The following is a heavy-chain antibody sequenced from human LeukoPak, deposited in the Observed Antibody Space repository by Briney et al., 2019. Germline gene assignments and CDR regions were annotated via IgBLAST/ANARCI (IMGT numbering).Heavy chain of an antibody. CDR3: ARGQPYGDYNYFDP. D-gene: IGHD4-17*01. Sequence: ASVKVSCKASGYTFIGYYMHWVRQAPGQGLEWMGRINPSTGGTNSAQKFQGRVTMTRDTSISSAYMELSRLTSDDTAIYYCARGQPYGDYNYFDPWGQGTLVTVSS. J-gene: IGHJ5*02. V-gene: IGHV1-2*06. CDR1: GYTFIGYY. CDR2: INPSTGGT.